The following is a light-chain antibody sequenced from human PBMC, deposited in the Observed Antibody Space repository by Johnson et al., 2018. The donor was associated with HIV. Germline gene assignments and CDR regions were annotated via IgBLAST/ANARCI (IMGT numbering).Light chain of an antibody. V-gene: IGLV1-51*01. CDR3: GTWDSSLSTYV. J-gene: IGLJ1*01. Sequence: QSVLTQPPSGSAAPGQKVTISCSGTSSNIGNHYVSWYQLLPGTAPKLLIYDNNQRPSGIPDRFSVSKSGTSATLGITGLQPGDEADYYCGTWDSSLSTYVFGSGTKVTVL. CDR1: SSNIGNHY. CDR2: DNN.